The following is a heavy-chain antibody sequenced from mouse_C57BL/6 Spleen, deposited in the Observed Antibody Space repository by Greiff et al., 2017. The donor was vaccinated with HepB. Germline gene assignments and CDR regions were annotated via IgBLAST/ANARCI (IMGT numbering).Heavy chain of an antibody. CDR3: ARNRDYGSREGYFYV. V-gene: IGHV1-4*01. D-gene: IGHD1-1*01. CDR2: INPSSGYT. CDR1: GYTFTSYT. Sequence: VQLQQSGAELARPGASVKMSCKASGYTFTSYTMHWVKQRPGQGLEWIGYINPSSGYTKYNQKFKDKATLTADKSSSTAYMQLSSLTSEDSAVYYCARNRDYGSREGYFYVWGTGTTVTVSS. J-gene: IGHJ1*03.